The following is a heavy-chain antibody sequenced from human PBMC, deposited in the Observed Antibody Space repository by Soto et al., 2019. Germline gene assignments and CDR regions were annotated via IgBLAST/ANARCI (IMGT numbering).Heavy chain of an antibody. CDR2: VFHTGTT. J-gene: IGHJ4*02. D-gene: IGHD6-19*01. V-gene: IGHV4-4*02. CDR1: GDSVSSPYY. Sequence: QVQLQESGPGLVKPSGTLSLTCAVSGDSVSSPYYWCWVRQPPGKGLEWIGEVFHTGTTSYNPSLRXXVHISMDKSNNRFSLDLRSVTAADTAVYYCARSAGWYAVHSWGPGTLVIVSS. CDR3: ARSAGWYAVHS.